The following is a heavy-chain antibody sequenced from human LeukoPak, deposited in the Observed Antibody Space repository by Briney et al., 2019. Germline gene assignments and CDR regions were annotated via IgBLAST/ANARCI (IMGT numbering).Heavy chain of an antibody. CDR2: IYYSGST. CDR3: WTTYYDFWSGYFHFDY. Sequence: SETPSLTCTVSGGSISSSSYYWGWIRQPPGKGLEWIGSIYYSGSTYYNPSLKSRVTISVDTSKNQFSLKLSSVTAADTAVYYCWTTYYDFWSGYFHFDYWGQGTLVTVSS. CDR1: GGSISSSSYY. V-gene: IGHV4-39*07. D-gene: IGHD3-3*01. J-gene: IGHJ4*02.